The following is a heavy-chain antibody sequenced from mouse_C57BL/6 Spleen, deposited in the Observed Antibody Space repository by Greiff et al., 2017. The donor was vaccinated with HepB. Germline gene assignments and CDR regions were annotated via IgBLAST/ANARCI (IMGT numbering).Heavy chain of an antibody. CDR2: ISGGGSYT. V-gene: IGHV5-6*01. CDR1: GFTFSSYG. CDR3: ARKGNLYYFDY. J-gene: IGHJ2*01. Sequence: EVKVVESGGDLVKPGGSLKLSCAASGFTFSSYGMSWVRQTPDKRLEWVATISGGGSYTYYPDSVKGRFTISRDNAKNTLYLQMSSLKSEDTAMYYCARKGNLYYFDYWGQGTTLTVSS.